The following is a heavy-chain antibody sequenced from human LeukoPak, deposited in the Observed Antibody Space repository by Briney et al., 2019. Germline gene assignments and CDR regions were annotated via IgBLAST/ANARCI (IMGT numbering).Heavy chain of an antibody. V-gene: IGHV3-23*01. CDR1: GFTFSSYA. CDR2: ISGSGGST. CDR3: AKDPAGYSSSWYPLGD. Sequence: GGSLRLSCAASGFTFSSYAMSWVRQAPGKGLEWVSAISGSGGSTYYADSVRGRFTISRDNSKNTLYLQMNSLRAEDTVVYYCAKDPAGYSSSWYPLGDWGQGTLVTVSS. D-gene: IGHD6-13*01. J-gene: IGHJ4*02.